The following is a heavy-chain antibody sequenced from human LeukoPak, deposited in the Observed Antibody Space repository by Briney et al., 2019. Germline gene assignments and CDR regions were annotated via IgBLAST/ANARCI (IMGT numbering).Heavy chain of an antibody. J-gene: IGHJ3*02. CDR3: AKYHRNSSGGTFDI. CDR1: GFTFNNYA. Sequence: PGGSLRLSCAASGFTFNNYAMSWVRQAPGKGLQWVSAVGGSGSTTDYADSVKGRFTISRDNSKNTLYLQMNSLRAEDTAVYYCAKYHRNSSGGTFDIWGQGPMVPVSS. D-gene: IGHD1-7*01. V-gene: IGHV3-23*01. CDR2: VGGSGSTT.